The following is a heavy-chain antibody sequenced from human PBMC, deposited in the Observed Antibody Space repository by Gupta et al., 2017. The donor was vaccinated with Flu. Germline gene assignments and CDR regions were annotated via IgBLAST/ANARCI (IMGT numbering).Heavy chain of an antibody. Sequence: QVQLQESGPGLVKPSETLSLTCPVFSGSIRSSYWRGIRQSPGKGLEWIGYMFSSGRTSGYNPSLKSRVTISVATSNNKFSLTLTSVTAADTAVYYCARLELGDDAFDIWGPGTMVTVS. D-gene: IGHD7-27*01. CDR3: ARLELGDDAFDI. V-gene: IGHV4-59*08. CDR1: SGSIRSSY. J-gene: IGHJ3*02. CDR2: MFSSGRTS.